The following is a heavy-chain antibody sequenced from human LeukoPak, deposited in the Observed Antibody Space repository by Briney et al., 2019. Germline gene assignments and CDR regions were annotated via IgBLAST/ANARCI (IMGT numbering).Heavy chain of an antibody. J-gene: IGHJ4*02. CDR3: ARGGTRIAAATGIDY. V-gene: IGHV3-21*01. CDR1: GFTFSSYS. D-gene: IGHD6-13*01. CDR2: ISSSSSYI. Sequence: PGGPLRLSCATSGFTFSSYSMNWVRQAPGKGLEWVSSISSSSSYIYYADSVKGRFTISRDNAKNSLYLQMNSLRAEDTAVYYCARGGTRIAAATGIDYWGQGTLVTVSS.